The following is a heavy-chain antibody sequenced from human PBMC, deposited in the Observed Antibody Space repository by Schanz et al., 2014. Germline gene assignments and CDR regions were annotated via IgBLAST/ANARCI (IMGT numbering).Heavy chain of an antibody. Sequence: EVQLVESGGGLIQPGGSLRLSCAVSGFTVNTNYMSWVRQAPGKGLEWISSMYINSGSTQYADSVKGRFIISRDSSKNTLFLQMNSLRAEDTAVYYCAKDQLANYRGSGYNWFDPWGQGTLVTVSS. CDR3: AKDQLANYRGSGYNWFDP. D-gene: IGHD3-10*01. J-gene: IGHJ5*02. CDR1: GFTVNTNY. V-gene: IGHV3-53*01. CDR2: MYINSGST.